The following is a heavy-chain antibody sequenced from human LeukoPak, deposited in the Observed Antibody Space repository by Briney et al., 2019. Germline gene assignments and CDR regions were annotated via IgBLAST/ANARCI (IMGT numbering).Heavy chain of an antibody. V-gene: IGHV3-33*01. CDR2: IWYDGSNK. CDR1: GFTFSSYG. Sequence: GVSLRLSCAASGFTFSSYGMHWVRQAPGKGLEWVAVIWYDGSNKYYADSVKGRFTISRDNSKNTLYLQMNSLRAEDTAVYYCARGDSSGYLFDYWGQGTLVTVSS. J-gene: IGHJ4*02. D-gene: IGHD3-22*01. CDR3: ARGDSSGYLFDY.